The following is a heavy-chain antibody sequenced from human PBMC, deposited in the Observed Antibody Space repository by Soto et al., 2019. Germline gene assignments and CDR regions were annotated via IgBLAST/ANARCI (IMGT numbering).Heavy chain of an antibody. CDR3: AIGYCTTSSCYDKYWFDP. CDR2: INHGGNT. J-gene: IGHJ5*02. V-gene: IGHV4-34*01. CDR1: GGSFSDYY. Sequence: QEQLQQWGAGLLKPSETLSLTCAVFGGSFSDYYWNWIRQSPEKGLEWIGEINHGGNTNFNPSLKSRVTISIDTSKNQFSLKLNSVTAADTAVYYCAIGYCTTSSCYDKYWFDPWGQGTLVTVSS. D-gene: IGHD2-2*01.